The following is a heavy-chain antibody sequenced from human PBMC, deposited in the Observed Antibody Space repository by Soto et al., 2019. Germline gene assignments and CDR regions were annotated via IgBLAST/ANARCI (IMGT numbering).Heavy chain of an antibody. CDR2: ISRRSSTI. Sequence: EVQLVESGGGLVQPGGSLILSCAASGFTVSTYDMNWVRQAPGKGLEWLSDISRRSSTIYYADSVKGRFTISRDNAKKSLYLQMNSLRAEDSAVYYCARGYSYGYFPYWGRGTLVTVSS. V-gene: IGHV3-48*01. CDR1: GFTVSTYD. CDR3: ARGYSYGYFPY. J-gene: IGHJ4*01. D-gene: IGHD5-18*01.